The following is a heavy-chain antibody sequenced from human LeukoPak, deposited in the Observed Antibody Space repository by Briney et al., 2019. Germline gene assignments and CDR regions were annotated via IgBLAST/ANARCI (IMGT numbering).Heavy chain of an antibody. CDR1: GYTFTNYD. V-gene: IGHV1-8*01. J-gene: IGHJ4*02. Sequence: ASVKVSCKTSGYTFTNYDINWVRQATGQGLEWLGWMSPNNGNTGYAQKFQGRVTMTRDTSINTAYMELSSLRSEDTAVYYCARGPYCSGGSCYSEVPHWGQGTLVTVSS. CDR3: ARGPYCSGGSCYSEVPH. D-gene: IGHD2-15*01. CDR2: MSPNNGNT.